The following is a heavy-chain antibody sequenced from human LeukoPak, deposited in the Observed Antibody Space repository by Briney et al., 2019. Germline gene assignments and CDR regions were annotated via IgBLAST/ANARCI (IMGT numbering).Heavy chain of an antibody. D-gene: IGHD6-19*01. V-gene: IGHV4-59*01. J-gene: IGHJ4*02. CDR2: IYYSGGT. CDR1: GGSISSYY. Sequence: PSETLSLTCTVSGGSISSYYWSWIRRPPGKGLEWIGYIYYSGGTNYNPSLKSRVTISVDTSKNQFSLKLSSVTAADTAVYYCARDHQWQGIDYWGQGTLVTVSS. CDR3: ARDHQWQGIDY.